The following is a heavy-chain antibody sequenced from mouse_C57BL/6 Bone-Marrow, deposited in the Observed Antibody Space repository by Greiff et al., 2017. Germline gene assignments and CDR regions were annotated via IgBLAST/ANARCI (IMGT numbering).Heavy chain of an antibody. CDR3: ARGGYDAWFAY. CDR1: GYAFSSSW. CDR2: IYPGDGDT. D-gene: IGHD2-2*01. J-gene: IGHJ3*01. Sequence: QVQLQQSGPELVKPGASVKISCKASGYAFSSSWMNWVKQRPGKGLEWIGRIYPGDGDTNYNGKFKGEATLTADKSSSTAYMQLSSLTSEDSAVYFCARGGYDAWFAYWGQGTLVTVSA. V-gene: IGHV1-82*01.